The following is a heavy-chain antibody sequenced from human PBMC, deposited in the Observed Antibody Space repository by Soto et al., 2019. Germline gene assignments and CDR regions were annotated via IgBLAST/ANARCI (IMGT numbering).Heavy chain of an antibody. V-gene: IGHV1-3*05. D-gene: IGHD6-13*01. Sequence: QVQLVQSGAEEKKPGASVKVSCKASGYTFTSHAMHWVRQAPGQRLEWMGWINAGNGNTKYSQKFQGRVTITTDTSASTAYMELSNLRSEDTAVYYCARDGIAAAGTSWFDPWGQGTLVTVSS. CDR1: GYTFTSHA. J-gene: IGHJ5*02. CDR2: INAGNGNT. CDR3: ARDGIAAAGTSWFDP.